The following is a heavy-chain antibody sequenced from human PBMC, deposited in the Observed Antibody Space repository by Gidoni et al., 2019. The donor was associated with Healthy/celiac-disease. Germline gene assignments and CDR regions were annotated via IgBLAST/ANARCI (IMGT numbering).Heavy chain of an antibody. Sequence: EVQLVESGGGLVQPGGSLRLSCAASGFTFSSYAMSWVRQAPGKGLGWVSAISGSGGSTYYADSVKGRFTISRDNSKNTLYLQMNSLRAEDTAVYYCAKTDIVVVVAATPGVLSFDYWGQGTLVTVSS. CDR3: AKTDIVVVVAATPGVLSFDY. CDR2: ISGSGGST. V-gene: IGHV3-23*04. D-gene: IGHD2-15*01. J-gene: IGHJ4*02. CDR1: GFTFSSYA.